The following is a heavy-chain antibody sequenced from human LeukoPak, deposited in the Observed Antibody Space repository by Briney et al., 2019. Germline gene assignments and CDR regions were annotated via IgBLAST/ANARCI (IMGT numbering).Heavy chain of an antibody. J-gene: IGHJ4*02. CDR1: GYTFTNYG. CDR2: ISAYNGNT. Sequence: ASVKVSCKASGYTFTNYGISWVRQAPGQGLEWMGWISAYNGNTNYAQKLQGRVTMTTDTSTSTAYMELRSLRSDDTAVYYCARAYYDFSSGPNYFDYWGQGTLVTVSS. CDR3: ARAYYDFSSGPNYFDY. D-gene: IGHD3-3*01. V-gene: IGHV1-18*01.